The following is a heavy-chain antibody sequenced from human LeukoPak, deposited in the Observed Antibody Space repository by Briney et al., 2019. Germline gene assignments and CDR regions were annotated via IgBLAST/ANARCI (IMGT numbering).Heavy chain of an antibody. D-gene: IGHD6-19*01. CDR1: GYTFTSYG. CDR3: AREYSSGWFYPFRYYGMDV. Sequence: ASVKVSCKASGYTFTSYGFSWVRQAPGQGLEWMGWISAYNGNTNYAQKLQGRVTMTRNTSISTAYMELSSLRSEDTAVYYCAREYSSGWFYPFRYYGMDVWGQGTTVTVSS. J-gene: IGHJ6*02. V-gene: IGHV1-18*04. CDR2: ISAYNGNT.